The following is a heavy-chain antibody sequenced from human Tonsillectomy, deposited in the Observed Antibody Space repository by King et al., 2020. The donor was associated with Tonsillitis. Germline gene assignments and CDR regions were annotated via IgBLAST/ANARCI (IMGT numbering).Heavy chain of an antibody. D-gene: IGHD1-26*01. CDR3: ARLNGATFVY. CDR1: GFTFSSYD. J-gene: IGHJ4*02. V-gene: IGHV3-13*01. Sequence: VQLVESGGGLVQPGGSLRLSCAASGFTFSSYDMHWVRQPTGKGLEWVSGIVTNGDTYYPGSVKGRFTISRDNAKDTLYLQMNSLRAGDTAVYYCARLNGATFVYWGQGALVTVSS. CDR2: IVTNGDT.